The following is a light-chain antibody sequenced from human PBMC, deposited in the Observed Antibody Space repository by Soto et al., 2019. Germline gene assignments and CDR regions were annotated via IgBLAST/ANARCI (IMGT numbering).Light chain of an antibody. CDR1: QGISTW. J-gene: IGKJ1*01. V-gene: IGKV1-12*01. CDR2: AAS. Sequence: DIQMTQYCSPLSASVGDRVTITCRASQGISTWLAWYQQKPGTAPKLLIYAASTLQSGVPSRFSGSGSGTDFTLTIRCLQSEDFATYYCQQDYSCPRTFGQGTKVDIK. CDR3: QQDYSCPRT.